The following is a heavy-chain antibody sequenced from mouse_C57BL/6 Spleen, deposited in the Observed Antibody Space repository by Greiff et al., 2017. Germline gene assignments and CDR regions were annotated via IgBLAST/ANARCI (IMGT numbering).Heavy chain of an antibody. V-gene: IGHV1-53*01. D-gene: IGHD1-1*01. CDR2: INPSNGGT. Sequence: VQLQQPGTELVKPGASVKLSCKASGYTFTSYWMHWVKQRPGPGLEWIGNINPSNGGTNYNAKFKSKATLTVDKSSSTDYMQLSSLTSEDAAVYYCARDYYCSRYAYWGQGTTLTVS. CDR1: GYTFTSYW. J-gene: IGHJ2*01. CDR3: ARDYYCSRYAY.